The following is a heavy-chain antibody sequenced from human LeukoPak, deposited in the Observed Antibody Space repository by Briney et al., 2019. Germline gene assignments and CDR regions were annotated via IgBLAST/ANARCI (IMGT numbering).Heavy chain of an antibody. CDR2: INPNSGGT. D-gene: IGHD3-9*01. CDR3: ARGAGYDILTGYYKEEAFDI. CDR1: GYTFTGYY. V-gene: IGHV1-2*02. Sequence: ASVKVSCKASGYTFTGYYMHWVRQAPGQGLEWMGWINPNSGGTNYAQKFQGRVTMTRDTSISTAYMELSRLRSDDTAVYYCARGAGYDILTGYYKEEAFDIWGQGTMVTVSS. J-gene: IGHJ3*02.